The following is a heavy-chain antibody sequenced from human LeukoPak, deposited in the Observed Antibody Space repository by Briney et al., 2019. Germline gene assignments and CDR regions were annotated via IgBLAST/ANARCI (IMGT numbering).Heavy chain of an antibody. CDR2: ISGSGGST. CDR1: GFTFSSYA. CDR3: AKSYYDSSGYYGPIGIDY. J-gene: IGHJ4*02. D-gene: IGHD3-22*01. Sequence: GGSLRLSCAAPGFTFSSYAMSWVRQAPGKGLEWVSAISGSGGSTYYADSVKGRFTISRDNSKNTLYLQMNSLRAEDTAVYYCAKSYYDSSGYYGPIGIDYWGQGTLVTVSS. V-gene: IGHV3-23*01.